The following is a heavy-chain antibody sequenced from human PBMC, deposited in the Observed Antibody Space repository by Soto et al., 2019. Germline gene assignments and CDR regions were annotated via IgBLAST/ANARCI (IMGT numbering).Heavy chain of an antibody. CDR2: ISYDGSNK. CDR3: AKDPFAGYCSSTSCRKGWFDP. Sequence: GGSLRLSCAASGFTFSSYGMHWVRQAPGKGLEWVAVISYDGSNKYYADSVKGRFTISRDNSKNTLYLQMNSLRAEDTAVYYCAKDPFAGYCSSTSCRKGWFDPWGQGTLVTVSS. D-gene: IGHD2-2*01. CDR1: GFTFSSYG. J-gene: IGHJ5*02. V-gene: IGHV3-30*18.